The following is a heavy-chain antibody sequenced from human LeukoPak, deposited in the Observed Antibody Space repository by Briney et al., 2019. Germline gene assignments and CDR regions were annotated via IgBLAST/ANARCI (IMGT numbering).Heavy chain of an antibody. D-gene: IGHD3-10*01. Sequence: ASVKVSCKASGYTFTSHYMHWVRQAPGQGLEWMGVINPTGSTTTYAKKLQGRVIMTRDTSTNTDYMELSNLRSEDTAVYYCAREYGFGEKMDVWGKGTTVTISS. V-gene: IGHV1-46*04. CDR2: INPTGSTT. CDR1: GYTFTSHY. CDR3: AREYGFGEKMDV. J-gene: IGHJ6*04.